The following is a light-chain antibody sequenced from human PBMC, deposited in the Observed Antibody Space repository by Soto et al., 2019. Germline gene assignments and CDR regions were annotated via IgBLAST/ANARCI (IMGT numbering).Light chain of an antibody. CDR1: QSVTSNY. V-gene: IGKV3-20*01. J-gene: IGKJ2*02. CDR2: GAS. CDR3: QHYSSSST. Sequence: EIVLTQSPGTLSLSPGERATISCRASQSVTSNYVAWYQQKPGQAPRLLIFGASGRSTGVPDRFSGSGSGTDFTLTISRLEPEDFAFYYCQHYSSSSTFGQGTRLEIK.